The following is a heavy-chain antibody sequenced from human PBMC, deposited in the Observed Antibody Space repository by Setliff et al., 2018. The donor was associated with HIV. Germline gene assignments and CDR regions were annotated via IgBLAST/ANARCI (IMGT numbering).Heavy chain of an antibody. CDR3: ARDRHSSGLGSYGP. J-gene: IGHJ5*02. V-gene: IGHV4-4*07. D-gene: IGHD3-10*01. CDR2: IDSSGTT. Sequence: PSETLSLTCTISGGSFGVYRWSWIRQSAGRGLEWIGRIDSSGTTDYKPSLKGRVAISVDTSRNQFSLRVTSVTAAGTAVYFCARDRHSSGLGSYGPWGPGILVTV. CDR1: GGSFGVYR.